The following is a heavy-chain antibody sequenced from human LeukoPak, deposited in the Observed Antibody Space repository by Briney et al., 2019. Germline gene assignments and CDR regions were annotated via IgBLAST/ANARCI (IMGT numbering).Heavy chain of an antibody. D-gene: IGHD3-3*01. CDR1: GFTLSSYS. CDR2: ISSSSSYT. Sequence: GGSLRLSCAASGFTLSSYSMNWVRQAPGKGLEWVSSISSSSSYTYYADSVKGRFTISRDNAKNSLYLQMNSLRAEDTAVYYCARDHSGYDFWSGYYTYYYYYMDVWGKGTTVTASS. CDR3: ARDHSGYDFWSGYYTYYYYYMDV. J-gene: IGHJ6*03. V-gene: IGHV3-21*01.